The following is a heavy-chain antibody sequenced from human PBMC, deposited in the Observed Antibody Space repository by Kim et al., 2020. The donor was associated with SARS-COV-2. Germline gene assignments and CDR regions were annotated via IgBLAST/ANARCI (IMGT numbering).Heavy chain of an antibody. D-gene: IGHD3-3*01. V-gene: IGHV4-59*01. Sequence: SETLSLTCTVSGGSISSDYWGWIRQPPGKGLEWIGYMSNSGTSTHNPSLKSRLAISVDMSRNQFSLELSSVTAADTAVYYCARGKTDLRTGYYTGGFYYMDVWGKGATVIVSS. CDR2: MSNSGTS. J-gene: IGHJ6*03. CDR1: GGSISSDY. CDR3: ARGKTDLRTGYYTGGFYYMDV.